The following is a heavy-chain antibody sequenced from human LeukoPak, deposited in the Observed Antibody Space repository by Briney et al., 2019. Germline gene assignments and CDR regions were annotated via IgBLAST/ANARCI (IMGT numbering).Heavy chain of an antibody. CDR1: GVTFSSYA. D-gene: IGHD3-22*01. J-gene: IGHJ4*02. V-gene: IGHV3-30-3*01. CDR2: ISYDGSNK. CDR3: AREANYDGSGYYSRDHYFDY. Sequence: PGGSLRLSCAASGVTFSSYAMHWVRQAPGKGLEWVAVISYDGSNKYYADSVKGRFTISRDNSKNTLYLQMNSLRAEDTAVYFCAREANYDGSGYYSRDHYFDYWAQGTLVTVSS.